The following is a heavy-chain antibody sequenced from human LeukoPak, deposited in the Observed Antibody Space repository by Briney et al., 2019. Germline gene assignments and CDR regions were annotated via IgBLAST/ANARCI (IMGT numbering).Heavy chain of an antibody. J-gene: IGHJ6*02. Sequence: ASVKVSCTASGGTFSSYAISWVRQAPGQGLEWMGGIIPIFGTANYAQKFQGRVTITADESTSTAYMELSSLRSEDTAVYYCARVVTTIYYYYGMDVWGQGTTVTVSS. CDR1: GGTFSSYA. D-gene: IGHD4-11*01. CDR2: IIPIFGTA. V-gene: IGHV1-69*13. CDR3: ARVVTTIYYYYGMDV.